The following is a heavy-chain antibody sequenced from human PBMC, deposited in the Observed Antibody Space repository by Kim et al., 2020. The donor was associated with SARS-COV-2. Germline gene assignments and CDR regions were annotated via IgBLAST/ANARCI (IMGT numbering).Heavy chain of an antibody. CDR2: ISWNSGSI. V-gene: IGHV3-9*01. J-gene: IGHJ4*02. Sequence: GGSLRLSCAASGFTFDDYAMHWVRQAPGKGLEWVSGISWNSGSIGYADSVKGRFTISRDNAKNSLYLQMNSLRAEDTTLYYCAKDKDAYSSSRGYFDYWGQGTLVTVSS. D-gene: IGHD6-13*01. CDR1: GFTFDDYA. CDR3: AKDKDAYSSSRGYFDY.